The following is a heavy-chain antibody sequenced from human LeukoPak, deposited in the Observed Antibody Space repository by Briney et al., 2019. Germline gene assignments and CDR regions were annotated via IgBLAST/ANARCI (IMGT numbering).Heavy chain of an antibody. CDR1: GGSISSGSYY. CDR3: AGSTAGFWSGYSWFDP. Sequence: PSETLSLTCTVSGGSISSGSYYWSWIRQPAGKGLEWIGRIYTSGSTNYNPSLKSRVTISVDTSKNQFSLKLSSVTAADTAVYYCAGSTAGFWSGYSWFDPWGQGTLVTVSS. D-gene: IGHD3-3*01. V-gene: IGHV4-61*02. J-gene: IGHJ5*02. CDR2: IYTSGST.